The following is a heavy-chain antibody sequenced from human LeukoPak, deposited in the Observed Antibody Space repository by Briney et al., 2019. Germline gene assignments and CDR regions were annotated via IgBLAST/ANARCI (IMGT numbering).Heavy chain of an antibody. J-gene: IGHJ5*02. CDR1: GGSVSSGSYY. CDR2: IYYSGST. V-gene: IGHV4-61*01. D-gene: IGHD3-10*01. CDR3: ARVVVVRGETITNWFDP. Sequence: PSETLSLTCTVSGGSVSSGSYYWSWIRQPPGKGLEWIGYIYYSGSTNYNPSLKSRVTISVDTSKNQFSLKLSSVTAADTAVYYCARVVVVRGETITNWFDPWGQGTLVTVSS.